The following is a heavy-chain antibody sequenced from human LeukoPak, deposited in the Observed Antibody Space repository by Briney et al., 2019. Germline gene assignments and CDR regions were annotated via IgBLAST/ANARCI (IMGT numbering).Heavy chain of an antibody. D-gene: IGHD4-17*01. CDR1: GYPFSSYD. Sequence: VASVTVSCKASGYPFSSYDINWVRQAAGQGLEWMGWMNQNSGNTVYAQTIEGRLTINVNIAKSTVYMEPSSLTFEDSAVYYCARRLRYDYGDLDVWGKGTTVTVSS. J-gene: IGHJ6*04. CDR2: MNQNSGNT. V-gene: IGHV1-8*02. CDR3: ARRLRYDYGDLDV.